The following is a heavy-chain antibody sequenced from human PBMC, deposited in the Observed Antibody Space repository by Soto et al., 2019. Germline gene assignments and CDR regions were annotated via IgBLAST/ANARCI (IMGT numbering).Heavy chain of an antibody. V-gene: IGHV4-31*03. Sequence: TSETLSLTCTVSGGSISSGGYYWSWIRQHPGKGLEWIGYIYYSGSTYYNPSLKSRVTISVDTSKNQFSLKLSSVTAADTAVYYCARDIEYSGYYDYWGQGTLVTVSS. CDR3: ARDIEYSGYYDY. J-gene: IGHJ4*02. D-gene: IGHD5-12*01. CDR2: IYYSGST. CDR1: GGSISSGGYY.